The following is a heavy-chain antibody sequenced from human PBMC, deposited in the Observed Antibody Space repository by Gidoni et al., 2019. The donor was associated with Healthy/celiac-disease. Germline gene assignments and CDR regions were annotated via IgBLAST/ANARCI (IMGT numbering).Heavy chain of an antibody. CDR1: GFTFSSYS. Sequence: EVQLVESGGGLVKPGGSLRLSCAASGFTFSSYSMNWVRQAPGKGLEWVSSISSSSSYIYYADSVKGRFTISRDNAKNSLYLQMNSLRAEDTAVYYCARDYYYYDSSGTFDYWGQGTLVTVSS. V-gene: IGHV3-21*01. D-gene: IGHD3-22*01. CDR2: ISSSSSYI. CDR3: ARDYYYYDSSGTFDY. J-gene: IGHJ4*02.